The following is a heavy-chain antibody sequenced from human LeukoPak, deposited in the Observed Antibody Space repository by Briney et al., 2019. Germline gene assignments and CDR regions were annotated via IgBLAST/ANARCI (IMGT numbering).Heavy chain of an antibody. V-gene: IGHV3-23*01. CDR2: IFPSGGEI. Sequence: GGSLRLSCAASGFTFSTFAMIWVRQPPGKGLEWVSSIFPSGGEIHYADSVRGRFTISRDNSKSTLSLQMNSLRAEDTAIYYCAKVQKSGDYWDFFDYWGQGALVTVSS. J-gene: IGHJ4*02. CDR3: AKVQKSGDYWDFFDY. CDR1: GFTFSTFA. D-gene: IGHD1-26*01.